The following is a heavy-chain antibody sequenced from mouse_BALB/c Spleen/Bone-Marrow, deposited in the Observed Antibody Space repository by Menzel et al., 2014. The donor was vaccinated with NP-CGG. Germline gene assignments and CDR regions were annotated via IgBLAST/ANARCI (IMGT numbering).Heavy chain of an antibody. D-gene: IGHD2-4*01. CDR2: ISYSGSS. CDR3: ARYDYDVGYFDY. V-gene: IGHV3-2*02. J-gene: IGHJ2*01. Sequence: VQLQQPGPGLVKPSRSLSLTCTVTGYSITSDYAWNWIRQFPGNKLEWMGYISYSGSSSYNPSLESRISITRDTSKTQFFLQLHSVTTEDTATYYCARYDYDVGYFDYWGQGTTLTVSS. CDR1: GYSITSDYA.